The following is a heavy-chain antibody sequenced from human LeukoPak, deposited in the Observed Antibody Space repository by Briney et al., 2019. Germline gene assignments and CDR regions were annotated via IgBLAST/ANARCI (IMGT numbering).Heavy chain of an antibody. J-gene: IGHJ4*02. CDR1: GYTLTELS. Sequence: ASVKVSCKVSGYTLTELSMHWVRQAPGKGLEWMGGFDPEDGETIYAQKFQGRVTMTTDTSTSTAYMELRSLRSDDTAVYYCARSATRYYYDSSGYDYWAREPWSPSPQ. V-gene: IGHV1-24*01. CDR3: ARSATRYYYDSSGYDY. CDR2: FDPEDGET. D-gene: IGHD3-22*01.